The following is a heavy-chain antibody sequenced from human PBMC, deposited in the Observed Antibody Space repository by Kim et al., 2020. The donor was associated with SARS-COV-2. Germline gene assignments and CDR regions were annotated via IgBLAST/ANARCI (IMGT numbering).Heavy chain of an antibody. CDR3: ARDLLVGATPSNYYYYYGMDV. CDR1: GFTFSSYA. Sequence: GGSLRLSCAASGFTFSSYAMHWVRQAPGKGLEWVAVISYDGSNKYYVDSGKGRFTISRDNSKNTLYLQMNSLRAEDTAVYYCARDLLVGATPSNYYYYYGMDVWGQGTTVTVSS. CDR2: ISYDGSNK. D-gene: IGHD1-26*01. V-gene: IGHV3-30*04. J-gene: IGHJ6*02.